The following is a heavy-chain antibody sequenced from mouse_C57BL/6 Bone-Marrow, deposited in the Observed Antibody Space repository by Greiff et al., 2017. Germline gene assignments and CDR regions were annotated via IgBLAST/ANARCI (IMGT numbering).Heavy chain of an antibody. CDR1: GYTFTNYW. Sequence: VQLQQSGAELVRPGTSVKMSCKASGYTFTNYWIGWAKQRPGHGLEWIGDIYPGGGYTNYNEKFKGKATLTADKSSSTAYMQFSSLTSEDSAIDYCALTMVTSWFAYWGQGTLVTVSA. CDR3: ALTMVTSWFAY. J-gene: IGHJ3*01. V-gene: IGHV1-63*01. CDR2: IYPGGGYT. D-gene: IGHD2-2*01.